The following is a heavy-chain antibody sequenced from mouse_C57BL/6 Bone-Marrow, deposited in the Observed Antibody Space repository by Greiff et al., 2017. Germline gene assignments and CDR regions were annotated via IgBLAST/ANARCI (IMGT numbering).Heavy chain of an antibody. CDR2: ISNLAYSI. J-gene: IGHJ4*01. D-gene: IGHD1-1*01. CDR1: GFTFSDYG. CDR3: ARRDYGSSYEYAMDY. Sequence: EVQGVESGGGLVQPGGSLKLSCAASGFTFSDYGMAWVRQAPRKGPEWVAFISNLAYSIYYADTVTGRFTISRENAKNTLYLEMSSLRSEDTAMYYCARRDYGSSYEYAMDYWGQGTSVTVSS. V-gene: IGHV5-15*01.